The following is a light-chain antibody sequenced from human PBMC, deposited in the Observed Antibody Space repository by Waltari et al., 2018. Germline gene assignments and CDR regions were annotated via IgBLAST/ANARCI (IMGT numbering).Light chain of an antibody. J-gene: IGLJ2*01. CDR2: DDI. CDR1: GSF. Sequence: QSALTQPASVSGSPGRSITISCLGGGSFFSWYQQHPGKAPKLMIYDDIRRPSGVSNRFSASKSDNTASLTISGLQADDEAVYYCSSFVGGTTYLLIGGGTRLTVL. V-gene: IGLV2-23*01. CDR3: SSFVGGTTYLL.